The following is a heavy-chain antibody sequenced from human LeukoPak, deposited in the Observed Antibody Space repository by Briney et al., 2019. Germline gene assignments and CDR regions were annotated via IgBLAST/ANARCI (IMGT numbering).Heavy chain of an antibody. CDR3: ARDEQLVRGFDY. J-gene: IGHJ4*02. Sequence: GGSLRLSCVASGFTFSSYAMHWVRQAPGKGLEYVSAISSNGGSTYYANSVKGRFTISRDNSKNTLYLQMGSLRAEDMAVYYCARDEQLVRGFDYWGQGTLVTVSS. V-gene: IGHV3-64*01. CDR2: ISSNGGST. CDR1: GFTFSSYA. D-gene: IGHD6-6*01.